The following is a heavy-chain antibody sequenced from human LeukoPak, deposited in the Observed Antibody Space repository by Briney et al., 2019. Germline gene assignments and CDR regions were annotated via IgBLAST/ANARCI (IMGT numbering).Heavy chain of an antibody. J-gene: IGHJ4*02. Sequence: GGSLRLSCAASGFTFSSYWMSWVRQAPGKGLEWVANIKQDGSEKYYVDSVKGRFSISRDNAKNSLYLQMNSLRAEDTAVYYCARDYCSGGSCFDYFDYWGQGTLVTVSS. CDR3: ARDYCSGGSCFDYFDY. CDR2: IKQDGSEK. CDR1: GFTFSSYW. D-gene: IGHD2-15*01. V-gene: IGHV3-7*01.